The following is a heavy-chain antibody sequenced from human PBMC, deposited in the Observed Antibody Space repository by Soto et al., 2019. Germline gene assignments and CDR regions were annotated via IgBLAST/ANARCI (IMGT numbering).Heavy chain of an antibody. CDR3: TRASRFKVFDY. CDR2: IRSKAYGGTT. Sequence: GGSLRLSCTASGFTFGDYAMSWFRQAPGKGLEWVGFIRSKAYGGTTEYAASVKGRFTISRDDSKSIAYLQMNSLKTDDTAVYYCTRASRFKVFDYWGQGTLVTVSS. J-gene: IGHJ4*02. CDR1: GFTFGDYA. D-gene: IGHD2-2*01. V-gene: IGHV3-49*03.